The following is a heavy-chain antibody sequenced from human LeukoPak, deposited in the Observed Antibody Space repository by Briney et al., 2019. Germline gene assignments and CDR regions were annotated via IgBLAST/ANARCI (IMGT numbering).Heavy chain of an antibody. D-gene: IGHD5-18*01. CDR1: GFTVSTNY. CDR2: IYSGGTI. V-gene: IGHV3-53*05. CDR3: ARAISYGYRAKDY. Sequence: GGSLRLSCAASGFTVSTNYMSWVRQAPGKGLEWVSVIYSGGTIYYADSVKGRFTISRDNSKNTLYLQMNSLRAEDTAVYYCARAISYGYRAKDYWGQGTLVTVSS. J-gene: IGHJ4*02.